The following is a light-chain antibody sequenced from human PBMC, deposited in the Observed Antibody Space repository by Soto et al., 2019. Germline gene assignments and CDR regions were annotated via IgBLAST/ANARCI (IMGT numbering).Light chain of an antibody. J-gene: IGKJ4*01. CDR2: GAS. V-gene: IGKV3-15*01. Sequence: EIVMTQSPATLSVSPGERATLSCRASQSVSSNLAWYQQKPGQAPRLLIYGASTRATGIPARFSGSGSGTEFTLTISSLQSEDFAVYYCQQYGSSHALTFGGGTKVEIK. CDR3: QQYGSSHALT. CDR1: QSVSSN.